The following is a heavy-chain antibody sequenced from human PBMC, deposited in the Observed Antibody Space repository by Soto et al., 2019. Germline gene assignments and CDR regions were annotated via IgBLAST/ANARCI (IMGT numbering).Heavy chain of an antibody. V-gene: IGHV3-53*01. CDR2: INSDGST. CDR1: GFLVNSAY. Sequence: EVQLVESGGGLIPPGGSLRLSCAASGFLVNSAYMTWVRQAPGKGLEWLSMINSDGSTLYAESVKGRFTISRDNSKNRLDLQMNSLRGEGTAMYYFARSGYSFAWGYWGQGTLVIVTS. D-gene: IGHD5-18*01. CDR3: ARSGYSFAWGY. J-gene: IGHJ4*02.